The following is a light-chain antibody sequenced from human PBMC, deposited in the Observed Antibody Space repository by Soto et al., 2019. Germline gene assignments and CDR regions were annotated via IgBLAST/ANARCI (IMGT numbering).Light chain of an antibody. V-gene: IGKV1-39*01. CDR2: ASY. J-gene: IGKJ2*02. CDR3: RHRYITPRCT. Sequence: DIQITQSPSSLSASVGDRVTITCRASQSISSLLNWYQHKPGRPPRLLIFASYILEGGVPSRFSGSGSDTYFTLTIDSLQPEDVATYYCRHRYITPRCTFGQGTKVEI. CDR1: QSISSL.